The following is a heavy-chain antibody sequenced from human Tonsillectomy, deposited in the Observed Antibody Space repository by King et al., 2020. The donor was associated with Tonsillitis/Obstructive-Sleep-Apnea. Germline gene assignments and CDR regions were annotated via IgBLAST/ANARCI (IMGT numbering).Heavy chain of an antibody. J-gene: IGHJ3*02. CDR1: GYTFTTYG. CDR3: ARAHYDFWSGGDDGFDN. V-gene: IGHV1-18*01. CDR2: ISGYNGNT. D-gene: IGHD3-3*01. Sequence: QLVQSGAEVKKPGASVKVSCKASGYTFTTYGISWVRQAPGQGLEWMGWISGYNGNTNYAQKLQGRVTMTTDTSTSTAYMELRSLRSDDTAVYYCARAHYDFWSGGDDGFDNWGQGTMVTVSS.